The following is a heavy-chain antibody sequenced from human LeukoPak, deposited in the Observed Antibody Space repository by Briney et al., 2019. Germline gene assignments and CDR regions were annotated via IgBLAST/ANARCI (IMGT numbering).Heavy chain of an antibody. CDR1: GFTFSNYW. CDR2: IKEDGREK. V-gene: IGHV3-7*01. CDR3: ASGRQLGY. J-gene: IGHJ4*02. D-gene: IGHD6-13*01. Sequence: QPGGPLSFSCAASGFTFSNYWMSWVRQAPGKGLEGVANIKEDGREKYYVDSVKGRFTISRDNARNSLYLQMNSLRDEDTTVYYCASGRQLGYWGQGTLVTVSS.